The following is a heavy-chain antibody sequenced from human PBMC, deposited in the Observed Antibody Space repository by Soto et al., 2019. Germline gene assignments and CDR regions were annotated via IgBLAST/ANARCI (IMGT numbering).Heavy chain of an antibody. CDR3: ARAGELLSMDV. CDR1: GFPFSSYD. J-gene: IGHJ6*04. V-gene: IGHV3-13*01. CDR2: IGTAGDT. D-gene: IGHD3-10*01. Sequence: GGSLRLSCAASGFPFSSYDMHWVRQATGKGLEWVSAIGTAGDTYYPGSVKGRFTISRENAKNSLYLQMNSLRAGDTAVYYCARAGELLSMDVWGKGTTVTVSS.